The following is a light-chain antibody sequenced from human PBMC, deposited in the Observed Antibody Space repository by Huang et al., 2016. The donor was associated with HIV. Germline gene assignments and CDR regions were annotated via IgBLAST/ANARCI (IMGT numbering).Light chain of an antibody. V-gene: IGKV1-9*01. J-gene: IGKJ1*01. Sequence: IQLTQSPSSLSASVGDRVTITCRASQGISSYLAWYQQRPGKAPKLLIYAASTLQTGVPSRFRGSGSGTAFTLTINSLQPEDFATYYCQQVNNYPWTFGQGTKVEIK. CDR2: AAS. CDR1: QGISSY. CDR3: QQVNNYPWT.